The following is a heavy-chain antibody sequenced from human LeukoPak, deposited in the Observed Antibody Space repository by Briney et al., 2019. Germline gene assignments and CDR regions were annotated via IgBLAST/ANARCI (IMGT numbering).Heavy chain of an antibody. Sequence: GGSLRLSCAASGFTVSSNYMRWVRQAPGKGLGGVSVIYSGGSTYYADSVKGRFTISRDNSKNTLYLQMNSLRAEDTAVYYCARDSSSAIFGVVIADVWGKGTTVTVSS. V-gene: IGHV3-66*02. D-gene: IGHD3-3*01. J-gene: IGHJ6*04. CDR1: GFTVSSNY. CDR2: IYSGGST. CDR3: ARDSSSAIFGVVIADV.